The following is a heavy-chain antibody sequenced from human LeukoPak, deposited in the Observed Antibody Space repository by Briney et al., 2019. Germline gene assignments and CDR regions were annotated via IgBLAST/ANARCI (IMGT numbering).Heavy chain of an antibody. CDR1: GFTFSSYA. J-gene: IGHJ4*02. CDR3: ARPMIFYDSSGPYFDY. Sequence: GGSLRLSCAASGFTFSSYAMHWVRQAPGKGLEWVAVISYDGSNKYYADSVKGRFTISRDNSKNTLYLQMNSLRAEDMAVYYCARPMIFYDSSGPYFDYWGQGTLVTVSS. V-gene: IGHV3-30*04. CDR2: ISYDGSNK. D-gene: IGHD3-22*01.